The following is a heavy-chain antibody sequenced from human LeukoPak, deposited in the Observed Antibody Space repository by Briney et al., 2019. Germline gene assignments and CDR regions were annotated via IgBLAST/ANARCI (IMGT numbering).Heavy chain of an antibody. CDR2: INTNTGNP. CDR3: ARDPPREQWLVRYYYYGMDV. J-gene: IGHJ6*02. V-gene: IGHV7-4-1*02. D-gene: IGHD6-19*01. Sequence: ASVKVSCKASGYTFTSYAVNWVRQAPGQGLEWMGWINTNTGNPTYAQGFTGRFVFSLDTSVSTAYLQISSLKAEDTAVYYCARDPPREQWLVRYYYYGMDVWGRGTTVTVSS. CDR1: GYTFTSYA.